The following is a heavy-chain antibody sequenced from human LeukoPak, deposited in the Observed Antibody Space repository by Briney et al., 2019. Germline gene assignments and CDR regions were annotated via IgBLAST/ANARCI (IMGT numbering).Heavy chain of an antibody. D-gene: IGHD3/OR15-3a*01. CDR1: GGTFSGYA. Sequence: SVKVSCKASGGTFSGYAISWVRQAPGQGLEWMGGIIPIFGTANYAQKFQGRVTITTDESTSTAYMELSSLRSEDTAVYYCAKDLGTWAGVQFDYWGQGTLVTVSS. CDR2: IIPIFGTA. CDR3: AKDLGTWAGVQFDY. J-gene: IGHJ4*02. V-gene: IGHV1-69*05.